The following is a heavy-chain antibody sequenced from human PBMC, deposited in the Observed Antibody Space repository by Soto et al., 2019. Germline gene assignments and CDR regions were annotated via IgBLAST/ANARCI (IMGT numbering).Heavy chain of an antibody. Sequence: SETLSLTCTVSGGSITSSTYCWGWIRQPPGKGLEWVGSIYYSGSTYYNPSLKSRVTISVDTSKNQFSLKLSSVTAADTAVYYCARRGYYAISAFDIWGQGTMVT. CDR1: GGSITSSTYC. CDR2: IYYSGST. D-gene: IGHD2-8*01. V-gene: IGHV4-39*01. J-gene: IGHJ3*02. CDR3: ARRGYYAISAFDI.